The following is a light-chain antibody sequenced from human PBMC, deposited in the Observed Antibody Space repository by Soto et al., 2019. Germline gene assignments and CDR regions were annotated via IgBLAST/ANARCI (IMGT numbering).Light chain of an antibody. Sequence: QSALTQPASVSGSPGQSITISCTGTSSDVGCYNFVSWYQQYPGKVPKLTIYEGTKRPSGVSIRFSGSKSGNTASLTISGLQAEDEADYYCCSYAGSTYVFGTGTKVTVL. V-gene: IGLV2-23*01. CDR1: SSDVGCYNF. CDR3: CSYAGSTYV. J-gene: IGLJ1*01. CDR2: EGT.